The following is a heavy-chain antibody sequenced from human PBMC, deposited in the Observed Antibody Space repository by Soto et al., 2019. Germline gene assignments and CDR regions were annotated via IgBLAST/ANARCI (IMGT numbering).Heavy chain of an antibody. D-gene: IGHD6-6*01. CDR3: ARDGVAARPGYYGMDV. CDR1: GGTINSGDYF. J-gene: IGHJ6*02. V-gene: IGHV4-61*08. CDR2: IYYSGST. Sequence: SETLSLTCSVSGGTINSGDYFWSWIRQPPGKGLEWIGYIYYSGSTNYNPSLKSRVTISVDTSKNQFSLKLSSVTAADTAVYYCARDGVAARPGYYGMDVWGQGTTVTVSS.